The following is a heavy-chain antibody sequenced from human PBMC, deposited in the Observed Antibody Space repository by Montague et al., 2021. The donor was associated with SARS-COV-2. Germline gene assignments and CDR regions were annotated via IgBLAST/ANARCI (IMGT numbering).Heavy chain of an antibody. CDR3: ARRNYCSSSSCYNGCFDN. CDR1: GGSIGSGYYF. V-gene: IGHV4-39*01. Sequence: SETLSLTCTVSGGSIGSGYYFWSWIRQSPGKGLEWLGTVSYGGNTYYNPSLKSRVTISVDTSTNQFSLKLTSVIVAETAIYFCARRNYCSSSSCYNGCFDNWGQGAVVTVSS. D-gene: IGHD2-2*01. J-gene: IGHJ3*02. CDR2: VSYGGNT.